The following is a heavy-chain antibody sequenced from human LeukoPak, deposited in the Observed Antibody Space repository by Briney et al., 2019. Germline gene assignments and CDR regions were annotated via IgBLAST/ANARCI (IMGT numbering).Heavy chain of an antibody. CDR1: GGSLSNNNYY. V-gene: IGHV4-39*01. CDR3: ARVLAAAAHFDY. CDR2: LSYSGST. Sequence: SETLSLTCTVSGGSLSNNNYYWGWIRQPPGKGVEWIVSLSYSGSTYYNPSLKSRVTISVDTSKNQFSLKVSSVTAADTAVYYCARVLAAAAHFDYWGQGTLVTVSS. J-gene: IGHJ4*02. D-gene: IGHD6-13*01.